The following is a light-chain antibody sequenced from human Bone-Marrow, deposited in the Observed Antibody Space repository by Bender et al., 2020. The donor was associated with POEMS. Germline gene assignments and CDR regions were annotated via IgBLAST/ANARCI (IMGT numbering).Light chain of an antibody. Sequence: QSALTQPASAPGSPGQSITISCTGTSSNVGTYNFVSWYQQHPGKAPKVMIYEGSKRPAGVSSRFSGSKSGNTASLTISGLQAEDEADYYCSSYAGTSVVFGGGTTLTVL. CDR3: SSYAGTSVV. J-gene: IGLJ2*01. CDR2: EGS. CDR1: SSNVGTYNF. V-gene: IGLV2-23*01.